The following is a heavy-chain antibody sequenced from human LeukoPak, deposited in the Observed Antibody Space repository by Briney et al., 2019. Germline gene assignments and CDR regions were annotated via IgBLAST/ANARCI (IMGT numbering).Heavy chain of an antibody. CDR2: ISWNSGSI. Sequence: PGRSLRLSCAASGFTFDDYAMHWVRQAPGKGLEWVSGISWNSGSIGYADSVKGRFTISRDNAKNSLYLQMNSLRAEDTALYYCAKGPYSSSWYYFDYWGQGTLVTVPS. D-gene: IGHD6-13*01. CDR3: AKGPYSSSWYYFDY. CDR1: GFTFDDYA. V-gene: IGHV3-9*01. J-gene: IGHJ4*02.